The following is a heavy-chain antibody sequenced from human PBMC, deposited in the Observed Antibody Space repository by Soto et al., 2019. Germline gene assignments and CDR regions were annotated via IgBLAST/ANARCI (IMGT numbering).Heavy chain of an antibody. J-gene: IGHJ4*02. D-gene: IGHD4-17*01. V-gene: IGHV4-30-4*01. Sequence: PSETLSLTCTVSGGSISSGDYYWSWIRQPPGKGLEWIGYIYYSGSTYYNPSLKSRVTISVDTSKNQFSLKLSSVTAADTAVYYCARGTKVTTLDYWGQGTLVTVSS. CDR2: IYYSGST. CDR1: GGSISSGDYY. CDR3: ARGTKVTTLDY.